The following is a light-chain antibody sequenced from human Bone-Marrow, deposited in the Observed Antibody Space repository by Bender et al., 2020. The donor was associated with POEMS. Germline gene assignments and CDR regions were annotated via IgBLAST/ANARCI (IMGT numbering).Light chain of an antibody. CDR3: QAFDSSTRVV. CDR1: KLGSQY. Sequence: SYDVTQPPSVSVSPGQTATITCSGDKLGSQYVWWLQHKPGQSPVLLIYQDSKRASVIPERFSGSSSGNTVSLAISGTQAMEEAEYYCQAFDSSTRVVFGGGTKLTV. J-gene: IGLJ2*01. V-gene: IGLV3-1*01. CDR2: QDS.